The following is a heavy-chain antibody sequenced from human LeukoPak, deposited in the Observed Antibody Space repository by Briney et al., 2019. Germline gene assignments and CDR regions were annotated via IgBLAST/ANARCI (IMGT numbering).Heavy chain of an antibody. CDR2: INHSGST. J-gene: IGHJ4*02. V-gene: IGHV4-34*09. D-gene: IGHD3-22*01. CDR3: ASADSSGYYTQGPYYFDY. Sequence: PSETLSLTCAVYGGSFSGYYWSWIRQPPGKGLEWIGEINHSGSTYYNPSLKSRVTISVDTSKNQFSLKLSSVTAADTAVYYCASADSSGYYTQGPYYFDYWGQGTLVTVSS. CDR1: GGSFSGYY.